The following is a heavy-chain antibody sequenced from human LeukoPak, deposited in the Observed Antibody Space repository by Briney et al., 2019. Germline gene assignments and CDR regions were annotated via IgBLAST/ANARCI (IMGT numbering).Heavy chain of an antibody. Sequence: PGGSLRLSCATSGFTLSSSAMTWVRQAPGKGLEWVSVISGSGGSTYYADSVKGRFTISRDNAKNSLYLQMNSLRAEDTAVYYCARGGYYDGSGYYYVPFDYWGQGTLVTVSS. V-gene: IGHV3-21*01. D-gene: IGHD3-22*01. J-gene: IGHJ4*02. CDR3: ARGGYYDGSGYYYVPFDY. CDR1: GFTLSSSA. CDR2: ISGSGGST.